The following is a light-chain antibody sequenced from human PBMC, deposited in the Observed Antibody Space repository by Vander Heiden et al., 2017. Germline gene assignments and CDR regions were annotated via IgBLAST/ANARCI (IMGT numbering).Light chain of an antibody. CDR2: WAS. Sequence: DIVMTQSLDSVAVSLGERATINCKSSQSVLYSSNNKNYLAWYQQKPGQPPKLLIYWASTRESGVPDRFSGSGSGTDFTLTISSLQAEDVAVYYCQQYYSTLWTFGQGTKVEIK. CDR1: QSVLYSSNNKNY. CDR3: QQYYSTLWT. V-gene: IGKV4-1*01. J-gene: IGKJ1*01.